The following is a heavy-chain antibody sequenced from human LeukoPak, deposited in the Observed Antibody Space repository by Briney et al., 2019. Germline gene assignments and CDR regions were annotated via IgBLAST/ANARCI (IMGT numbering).Heavy chain of an antibody. CDR1: GYTFTSYG. CDR3: ARDSARPVGATGPAFDY. J-gene: IGHJ4*02. CDR2: ISGYNGNT. V-gene: IGHV1-18*01. Sequence: ASVKVSCKASGYTFTSYGISWVRQAPGQGLEWMGWISGYNGNTNYAQKYQGRVTMTTDTSTSIAYMELRSLRSDDTAVYYCARDSARPVGATGPAFDYWGQGTLVTVSS. D-gene: IGHD1-26*01.